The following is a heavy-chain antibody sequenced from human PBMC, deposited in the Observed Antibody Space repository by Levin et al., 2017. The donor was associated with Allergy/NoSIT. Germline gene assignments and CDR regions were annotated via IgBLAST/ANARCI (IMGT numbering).Heavy chain of an antibody. V-gene: IGHV1-8*01. CDR2: MNPNSGNT. D-gene: IGHD6-19*01. Sequence: ASVKVSCKASGYTFTNYDINWVRQATGQGLEWMGWMNPNSGNTGYAQKFQGRVTMTRNTSISTAYMELSSLRSEDTAVYYCARAIRDSSGREYFQHWGQGTLVTVSS. CDR3: ARAIRDSSGREYFQH. CDR1: GYTFTNYD. J-gene: IGHJ1*01.